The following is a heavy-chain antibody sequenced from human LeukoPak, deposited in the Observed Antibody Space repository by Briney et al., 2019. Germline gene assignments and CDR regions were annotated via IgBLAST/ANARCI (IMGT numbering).Heavy chain of an antibody. CDR3: ARGFRDVNWFDP. D-gene: IGHD5-24*01. Sequence: SETLSLTCTVSGGSISSTTHYWSWIRQPPGKGLEWIGSMHYSGSTYYNPSLKSRVTISVDTSKNQFSLKLSSVTAADTAVYYCARGFRDVNWFDPWGQGTLVTVSS. V-gene: IGHV4-39*01. CDR2: MHYSGST. J-gene: IGHJ5*02. CDR1: GGSISSTTHY.